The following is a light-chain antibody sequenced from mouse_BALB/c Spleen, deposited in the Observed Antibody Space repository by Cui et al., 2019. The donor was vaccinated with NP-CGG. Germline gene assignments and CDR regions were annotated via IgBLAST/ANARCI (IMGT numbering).Light chain of an antibody. Sequence: QAFVTQESALTTSPGETVTLTCRSSTGAVTTSNYANWVQEKPDHLFTGLIGGTNNRVPGVPARFSGSLIGDKAALTITGAQTEDEAMYFCALWYSNHWVFGGGTKLTVL. V-gene: IGLV1*01. CDR2: GTN. CDR1: TGAVTTSNY. CDR3: ALWYSNHWV. J-gene: IGLJ1*01.